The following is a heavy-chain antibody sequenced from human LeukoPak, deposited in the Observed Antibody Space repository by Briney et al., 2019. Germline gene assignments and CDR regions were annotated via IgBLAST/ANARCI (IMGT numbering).Heavy chain of an antibody. CDR1: GFTFSSYA. V-gene: IGHV3-23*01. CDR2: ISGSGGST. Sequence: GGSLRLSCAASGFTFSSYAMSWVRQAPGKGLEWVSAISGSGGSTYYADSVKGRFTISRDNSKNTLYLQMNSLRAEDTAVYYCAKDSSGDSSGYGTYYYGMDVWGQGTTVTVSS. D-gene: IGHD3-22*01. CDR3: AKDSSGDSSGYGTYYYGMDV. J-gene: IGHJ6*02.